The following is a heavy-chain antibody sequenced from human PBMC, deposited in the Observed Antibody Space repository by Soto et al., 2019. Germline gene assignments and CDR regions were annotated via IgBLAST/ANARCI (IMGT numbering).Heavy chain of an antibody. CDR2: VYYSGST. CDR3: ATMRGITMIRGDTPNWFDP. Sequence: PSETLSLTCTVSGDSISSYSWSWIRQPPGKGLEWVGYVYYSGSTNYNPSLKNRVTISLDTSKNQFSLKLSSVTAADTAVYYCATMRGITMIRGDTPNWFDPWGQGALVTVS. CDR1: GDSISSYS. D-gene: IGHD3-10*01. J-gene: IGHJ5*02. V-gene: IGHV4-59*08.